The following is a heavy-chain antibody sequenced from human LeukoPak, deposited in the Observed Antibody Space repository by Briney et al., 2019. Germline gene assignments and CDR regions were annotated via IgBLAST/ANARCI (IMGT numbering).Heavy chain of an antibody. V-gene: IGHV3-7*01. D-gene: IGHD2-2*01. J-gene: IGHJ4*02. Sequence: PGGSLRLSCTASGITFSGCWMSWVRQPPGKGLEWVANIKQAGSEKYYVDSVKGRFTISRDDAKKSVYLQMNSLRAEDTAVYYCASDPIVVVPAAKEEVGTSPPPVSDYWGQGTLVTVSS. CDR2: IKQAGSEK. CDR1: GITFSGCW. CDR3: ASDPIVVVPAAKEEVGTSPPPVSDY.